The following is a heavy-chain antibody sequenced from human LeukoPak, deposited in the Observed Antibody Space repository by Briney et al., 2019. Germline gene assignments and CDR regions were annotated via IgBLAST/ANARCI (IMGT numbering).Heavy chain of an antibody. Sequence: PGGSLILSCAASGFTFSDSWMSWVRQAPGKGLECVANMNQDGSAKGYVDSVKGRFTISRDNARNSLYLQMSSLRPEDTAVYYCATYTHWVAGDVWGQGTTVTVSS. V-gene: IGHV3-7*01. D-gene: IGHD3-16*01. CDR3: ATYTHWVAGDV. J-gene: IGHJ6*02. CDR2: MNQDGSAK. CDR1: GFTFSDSW.